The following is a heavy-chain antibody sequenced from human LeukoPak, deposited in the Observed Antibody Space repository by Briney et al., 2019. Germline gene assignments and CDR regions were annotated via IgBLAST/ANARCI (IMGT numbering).Heavy chain of an antibody. CDR3: AGFSRRRDYFDY. J-gene: IGHJ4*02. V-gene: IGHV1-46*01. D-gene: IGHD6-25*01. CDR1: GYSFTSDY. Sequence: ASVKVSCEATGYSFTSDYMRCVCHAPGQGLEWMGIISPSGSSTTYAQKFQGRVTMTRDTSTSTVYMELSSLRSEDTAVYYCAGFSRRRDYFDYWGQGTLVTVSS. CDR2: ISPSGSST.